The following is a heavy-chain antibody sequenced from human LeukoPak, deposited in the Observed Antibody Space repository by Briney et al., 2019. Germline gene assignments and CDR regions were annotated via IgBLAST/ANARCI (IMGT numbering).Heavy chain of an antibody. D-gene: IGHD3-9*01. V-gene: IGHV4-39*01. Sequence: KPSETLSLTCTVSGASISTGSHYWGWIRQPPGKGLEWIGSIYFSGSTYYNPSLKSRVTISVNTSKNQFSLNLSSVTAADTAVYYCARETGTVSWGQGTLVTVSS. CDR3: ARETGTVS. J-gene: IGHJ5*02. CDR2: IYFSGST. CDR1: GASISTGSHY.